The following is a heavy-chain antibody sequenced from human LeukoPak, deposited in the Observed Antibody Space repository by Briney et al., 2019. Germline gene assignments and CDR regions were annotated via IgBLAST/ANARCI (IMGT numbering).Heavy chain of an antibody. J-gene: IGHJ5*02. D-gene: IGHD3-16*01. CDR3: ARDPRGGNNWFDP. CDR2: IYHSGST. Sequence: SETLSLTCAVSVYSISSGYHWGWIRPPPGKGLEWIGSIYHSGSTDYSPSLKSRVTISVDTSKNQFSLKLSSVTAADTAVYYCARDPRGGNNWFDPWGQGTLVTVSS. V-gene: IGHV4-38-2*02. CDR1: VYSISSGYH.